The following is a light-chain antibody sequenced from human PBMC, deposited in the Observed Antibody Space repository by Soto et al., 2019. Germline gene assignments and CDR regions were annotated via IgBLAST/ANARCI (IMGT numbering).Light chain of an antibody. Sequence: QSALTQPASVSGSPGQSITIPCSGRSSDLGGLNYVSWYQQHPGKVPKLIIYKVDNRPSGISDRFSASKSGNTASLAISGLQSEDEADYYFAAWDDSLNGRLFGGGTKLTVL. CDR1: SSDLGGLNY. CDR3: AAWDDSLNGRL. CDR2: KVD. V-gene: IGLV2-14*01. J-gene: IGLJ2*01.